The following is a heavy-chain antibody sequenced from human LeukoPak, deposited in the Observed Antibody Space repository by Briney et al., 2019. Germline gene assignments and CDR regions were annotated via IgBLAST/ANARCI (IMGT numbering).Heavy chain of an antibody. CDR2: IFSGGGT. Sequence: GGSLRLSCAASGFTVSSSYMNWVRQAPGKGLEWVSLIFSGGGTYYADSVKGRFTISRDNSKNTLYLQMNSLRAEDTAVYYCAKSGRPFDYWGQGTLVTVSS. CDR3: AKSGRPFDY. D-gene: IGHD1-26*01. V-gene: IGHV3-66*01. J-gene: IGHJ4*02. CDR1: GFTVSSSY.